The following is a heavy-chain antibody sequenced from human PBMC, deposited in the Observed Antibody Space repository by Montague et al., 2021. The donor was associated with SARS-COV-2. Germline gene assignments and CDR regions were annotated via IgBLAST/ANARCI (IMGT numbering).Heavy chain of an antibody. J-gene: IGHJ6*03. V-gene: IGHV4-4*07. CDR1: GGSISNYY. D-gene: IGHD3-3*01. Sequence: SETLSLTCTVSGGSISNYYWTWIRQPAGKGLEWIGRLYTSGSTTYNPSLKSRVTMSVDTSKNQFSLNLTSVTAADTAIYFCSRESGYGSGSGYFYFIDAWGQGTTVTVS. CDR2: LYTSGST. CDR3: SRESGYGSGSGYFYFIDA.